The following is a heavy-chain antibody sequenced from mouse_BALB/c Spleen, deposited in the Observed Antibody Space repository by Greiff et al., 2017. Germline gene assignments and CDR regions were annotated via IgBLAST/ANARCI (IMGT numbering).Heavy chain of an antibody. CDR2: IRLKSNNYAT. V-gene: IGHV6-6*02. D-gene: IGHD1-1*01. J-gene: IGHJ2*01. Sequence: EVKVEESGGGLVQPGGSMKLSCVASGFTFSNYWMNWVRQSPEKGLEWVAEIRLKSNNYATHYAESVKGRFTISRDDSKSSVYLQMNNLRAEDTGIYYCTRPGGYGSRRGYYFDYWGQGTTLTVSS. CDR3: TRPGGYGSRRGYYFDY. CDR1: GFTFSNYW.